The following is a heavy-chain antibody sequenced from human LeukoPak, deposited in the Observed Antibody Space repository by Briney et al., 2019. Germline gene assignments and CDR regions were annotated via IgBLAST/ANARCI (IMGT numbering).Heavy chain of an antibody. J-gene: IGHJ4*02. V-gene: IGHV1-2*04. CDR1: GYTFTGYY. CDR3: ARGSLGYCSGGSCYFFDY. CDR2: INPNSGGT. Sequence: GASVKVSCKASGYTFTGYYMHWVRQAPGQGLEWMGWINPNSGGTNYAQKFQGWVTMTRDTSISTAYMELSRLRSDDTAVYYCARGSLGYCSGGSCYFFDYWGQGTLVTVSS. D-gene: IGHD2-15*01.